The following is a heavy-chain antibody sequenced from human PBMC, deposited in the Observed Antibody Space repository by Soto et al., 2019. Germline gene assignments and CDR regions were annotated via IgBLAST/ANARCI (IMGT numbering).Heavy chain of an antibody. CDR1: GFTFSSYA. J-gene: IGHJ4*02. D-gene: IGHD2-15*01. CDR2: ISGSGSSK. CDR3: AKDDCSGGSCYSSLIY. V-gene: IGHV3-23*01. Sequence: GGSLRLSCAASGFTFSSYAMSWVRQAPGKGMEWVSAISGSGSSKYYADSVKGRFTISRDNSKNTLYLQMNSLRAEDTAVYYCAKDDCSGGSCYSSLIYWGQGTLATVSS.